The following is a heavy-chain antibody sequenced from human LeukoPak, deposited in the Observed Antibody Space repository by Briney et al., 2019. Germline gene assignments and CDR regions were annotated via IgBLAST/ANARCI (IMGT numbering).Heavy chain of an antibody. CDR1: GYTFTGYY. CDR2: INPNSGGT. J-gene: IGHJ6*03. Sequence: ASVKVSCKASGYTFTGYYMHWVRQAPGQGLEWMGWINPNSGGTNYAQKFQGRVTMTRDMSISTAYMELSRLRSDDTAVYYCARDREGYYYYYMDVWGKGTTVTVSS. CDR3: ARDREGYYYYYMDV. V-gene: IGHV1-2*02.